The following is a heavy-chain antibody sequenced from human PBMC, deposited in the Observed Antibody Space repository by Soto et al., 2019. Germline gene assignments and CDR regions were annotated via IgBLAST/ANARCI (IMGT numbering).Heavy chain of an antibody. CDR3: AKDLALSIAARLDP. Sequence: HPGGSLRLSCAASGFTFSSYAMSWVRQAPGKGLEWVSAISGSGGSTYYADSVKGRFTISRDNSKNTLYLQMNSLRAEDTAVYYCAKDLALSIAARLDPWGQGTLVTVSS. V-gene: IGHV3-23*01. CDR1: GFTFSSYA. CDR2: ISGSGGST. J-gene: IGHJ5*02. D-gene: IGHD6-6*01.